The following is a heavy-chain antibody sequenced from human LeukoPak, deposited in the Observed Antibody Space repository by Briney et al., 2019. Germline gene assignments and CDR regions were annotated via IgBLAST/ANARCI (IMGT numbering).Heavy chain of an antibody. Sequence: ASVKVSCTASGYTFTGYYMHWVRQAPGQGLEWMGWINPNSGGTNYAQKFQGRVTMTRDTSISTAYMELSRLRADDTAVYYCARDSGFRAAGSNWFDPWGQGTLVTVSS. D-gene: IGHD3-10*01. J-gene: IGHJ5*02. CDR1: GYTFTGYY. CDR2: INPNSGGT. V-gene: IGHV1-2*02. CDR3: ARDSGFRAAGSNWFDP.